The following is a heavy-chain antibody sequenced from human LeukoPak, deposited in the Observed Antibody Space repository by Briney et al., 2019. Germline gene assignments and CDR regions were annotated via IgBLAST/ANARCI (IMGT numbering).Heavy chain of an antibody. Sequence: QTLSLTCAISGDSVSNNIAAWNWLRHSPTTGLEWLGRTYDRSNWYNDYAVSVKSRITINPDTSNNHFSLQLNSVTPEDTDVYYCARVIAAACDYWGQGTLVTVSS. CDR2: TYDRSNWYN. CDR1: GDSVSNNIAA. J-gene: IGHJ4*02. CDR3: ARVIAAACDY. D-gene: IGHD6-13*01. V-gene: IGHV6-1*01.